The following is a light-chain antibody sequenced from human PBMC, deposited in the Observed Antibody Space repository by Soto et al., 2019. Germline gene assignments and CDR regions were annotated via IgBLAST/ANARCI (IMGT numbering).Light chain of an antibody. Sequence: EIRVTQSPPTLSASVGDRVTITCRASQTITTWMAWYQQKPGKAPKLLVYDASTLQSGVATRFSGSGSGTEFTLIISGMQPDDFATYYCQQYHGYSRTFGQGTKVDIK. CDR1: QTITTW. V-gene: IGKV1-5*01. J-gene: IGKJ1*01. CDR2: DAS. CDR3: QQYHGYSRT.